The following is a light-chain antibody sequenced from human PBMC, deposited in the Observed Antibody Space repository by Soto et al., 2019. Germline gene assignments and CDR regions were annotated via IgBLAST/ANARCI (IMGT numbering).Light chain of an antibody. CDR3: CSYAGSFTLV. Sequence: QPVLTQPRSVSGSPGQSVTISCTGTSSDIGGYDYVSWYQQHPGKAPKLIIYDVNKRPSGVPDRFSGSKSGNTASLTISGLQAEDEADYSCCSYAGSFTLVFGGGTKVTVL. CDR2: DVN. V-gene: IGLV2-11*01. J-gene: IGLJ2*01. CDR1: SSDIGGYDY.